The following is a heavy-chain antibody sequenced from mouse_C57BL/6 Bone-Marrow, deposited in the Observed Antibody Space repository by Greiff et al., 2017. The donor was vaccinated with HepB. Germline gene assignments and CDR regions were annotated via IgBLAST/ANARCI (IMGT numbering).Heavy chain of an antibody. CDR1: GYAFSSYW. CDR2: IYPGDGDT. D-gene: IGHD1-1*01. Sequence: QVQLKESGAELVKPGASVKISCKASGYAFSSYWMNWVKQRPGKGLEWIGQIYPGDGDTNYNGKFKGKATLTADKSSSTAYMQLSSLTSEDSAVYFCARPLRDYAMDYWGQGTSVTVSS. CDR3: ARPLRDYAMDY. V-gene: IGHV1-80*01. J-gene: IGHJ4*01.